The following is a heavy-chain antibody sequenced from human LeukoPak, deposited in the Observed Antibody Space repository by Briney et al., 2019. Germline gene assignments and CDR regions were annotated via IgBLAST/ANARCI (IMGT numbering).Heavy chain of an antibody. D-gene: IGHD2-15*01. CDR2: IYHSGST. CDR3: ARGQVGYCSGGSCRRTNWFDP. Sequence: SETLSLTCTVSGGSISSYYWSWIRQSPGKGLEWIGYIYHSGSTYYNPSLKSRVTTSVDRSKNQFSLKLSSVTAADTAVYYCARGQVGYCSGGSCRRTNWFDPWGQGTLVTVSS. J-gene: IGHJ5*02. CDR1: GGSISSYY. V-gene: IGHV4-59*12.